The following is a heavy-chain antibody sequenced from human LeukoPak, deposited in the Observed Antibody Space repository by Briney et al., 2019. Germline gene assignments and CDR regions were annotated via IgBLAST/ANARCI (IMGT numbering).Heavy chain of an antibody. CDR1: GGPISSYY. V-gene: IGHV4-59*07. Sequence: WDTLSLIFTVSGGPISSYYWSWIRQPPGKGLEWIGYVYYSGSTSYNPSLKSRVTISVDTSKNHFSLKLSSVAAADAAVYYCARGPGSGTYWAFDYWGQGTLVTVSS. CDR3: ARGPGSGTYWAFDY. CDR2: VYYSGST. D-gene: IGHD1-26*01. J-gene: IGHJ4*02.